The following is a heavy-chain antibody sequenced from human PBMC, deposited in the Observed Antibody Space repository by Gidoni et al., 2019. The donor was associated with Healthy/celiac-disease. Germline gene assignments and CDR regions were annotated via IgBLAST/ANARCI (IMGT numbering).Heavy chain of an antibody. CDR3: ARVGSSWYDDY. V-gene: IGHV4-34*01. CDR2: INHSGST. CDR1: GGSFSGYY. D-gene: IGHD6-13*01. J-gene: IGHJ4*02. Sequence: QVQLQQWGAGLLKPSETLSLTCAVYGGSFSGYYWSWIRQPPGKGLEWIGEINHSGSTNYNPSLKRRVTISVDTSKNQFSLKLSSVTAADTAVYYCARVGSSWYDDYWGQGTLVTVSS.